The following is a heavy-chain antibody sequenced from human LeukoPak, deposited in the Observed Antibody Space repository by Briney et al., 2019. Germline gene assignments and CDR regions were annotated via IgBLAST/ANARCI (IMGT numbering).Heavy chain of an antibody. J-gene: IGHJ3*02. CDR2: IIPIFGTA. D-gene: IGHD4-17*01. Sequence: GASVKVSCKASGYTFTGYYIHWVRQAPGQGLEWMGGIIPIFGTANYAQKFQGRVTITADESTSTAYMELSSLRSEDTAVYYCARASGVATVNDVFDIWGQGTMVTVSS. CDR3: ARASGVATVNDVFDI. CDR1: GYTFTGYY. V-gene: IGHV1-69*13.